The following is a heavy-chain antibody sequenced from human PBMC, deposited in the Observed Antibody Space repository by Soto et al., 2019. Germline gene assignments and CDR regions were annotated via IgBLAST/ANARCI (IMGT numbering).Heavy chain of an antibody. J-gene: IGHJ4*02. Sequence: PGGSLRLSCAASGFTFSSYEMNWVRQAPGKGLEWVSYISSSGSTIYYADSVKGRFTISRDNAKNSLYLQMNSLRAEDTAVYYCARAISDYYGSGVGYWGQGTLVTVSS. D-gene: IGHD3-10*01. CDR2: ISSSGSTI. CDR1: GFTFSSYE. V-gene: IGHV3-48*03. CDR3: ARAISDYYGSGVGY.